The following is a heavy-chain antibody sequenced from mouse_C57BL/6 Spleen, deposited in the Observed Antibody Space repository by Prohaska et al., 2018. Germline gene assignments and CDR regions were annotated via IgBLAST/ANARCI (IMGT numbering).Heavy chain of an antibody. CDR3: ARPDSSVYVHFAY. CDR1: GYTFTSYW. D-gene: IGHD3-2*02. J-gene: IGHJ3*01. CDR2: IHPNSGST. Sequence: LVKPGASVKLSCKASGYTFTSYWMHWVKQRPGQGREWIGMIHPNSGSTNYNEKFKSKATLTVDKSSSTAYMQLSSLTSEDSAVYYCARPDSSVYVHFAYWGQGTLVTVSA. V-gene: IGHV1-64*01.